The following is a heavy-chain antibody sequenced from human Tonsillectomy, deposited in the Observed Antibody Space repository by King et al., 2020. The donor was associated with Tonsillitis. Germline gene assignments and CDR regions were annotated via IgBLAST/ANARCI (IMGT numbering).Heavy chain of an antibody. D-gene: IGHD2-2*01. CDR1: GAFISSGSYY. V-gene: IGHV4-61*02. Sequence: QVPLQESGPGLVKPSQTLSLTCNVSGAFISSGSYYWRWIRQPAGKGLEWIGRIYTSGTTNYNPSLKSRVTISIDTSKNQFSLRLNSVTAADTAVYYCAREPLTRYCSSNSCLDSWGQGTLVTVSS. CDR2: IYTSGTT. J-gene: IGHJ4*02. CDR3: AREPLTRYCSSNSCLDS.